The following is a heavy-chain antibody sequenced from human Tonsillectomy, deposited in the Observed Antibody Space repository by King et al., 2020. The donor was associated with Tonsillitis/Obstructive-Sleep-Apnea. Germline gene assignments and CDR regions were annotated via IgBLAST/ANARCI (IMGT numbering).Heavy chain of an antibody. Sequence: VQLVESGGGLVKPGGSLRLSCAASGFTFSSYSMNWVRQAPGKGLEWVSSISSSSSYIYYADSVKVRFTISRDNAKNSLYLQMNSLIAEDTAVYYCARDKDCSSTSCYGDWFDPWGQGTLVTVSS. J-gene: IGHJ5*02. CDR2: ISSSSSYI. D-gene: IGHD2-2*01. V-gene: IGHV3-21*01. CDR1: GFTFSSYS. CDR3: ARDKDCSSTSCYGDWFDP.